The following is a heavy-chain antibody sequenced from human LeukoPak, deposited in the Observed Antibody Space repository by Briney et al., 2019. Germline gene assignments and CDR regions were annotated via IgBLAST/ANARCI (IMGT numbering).Heavy chain of an antibody. V-gene: IGHV3-7*01. D-gene: IGHD1-1*01. CDR3: ARDARTASGNFDI. CDR1: GFTFSTYW. Sequence: PGGSLRLSCATSGFTFSTYWMRWVHQAPGKGLEWVANIKQGGSEKYYVDSVKGRFTIYRDNAKNSLYLQMNSLRAEDTAMYYCARDARTASGNFDIWGQGTMVTVSS. J-gene: IGHJ3*02. CDR2: IKQGGSEK.